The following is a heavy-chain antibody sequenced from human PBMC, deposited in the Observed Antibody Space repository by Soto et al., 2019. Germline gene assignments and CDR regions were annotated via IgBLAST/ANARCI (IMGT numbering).Heavy chain of an antibody. CDR2: IHHSGST. CDR3: ARDLWGYCGTDCYPLDV. D-gene: IGHD2-21*02. CDR1: GGSITSHY. J-gene: IGHJ6*02. V-gene: IGHV4-59*11. Sequence: SETLSLTCSVSGGSITSHYCSWFRQPPGKGLEWIGYIHHSGSTVYNPSFKSRVTISVDTSKNQFSLKLNSVTAVDTAVYYCARDLWGYCGTDCYPLDVWGQGTTVTVSS.